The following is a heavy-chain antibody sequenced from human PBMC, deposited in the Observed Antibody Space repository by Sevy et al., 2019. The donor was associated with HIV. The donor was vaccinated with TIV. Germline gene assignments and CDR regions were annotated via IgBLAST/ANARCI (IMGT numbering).Heavy chain of an antibody. V-gene: IGHV5-51*01. D-gene: IGHD4-17*01. J-gene: IGHJ3*02. CDR3: ARLDYCDSDAFDI. Sequence: GESLKISCKGSGYSFITYWIGWVRQMPGKGLEWMGLIFPADSNTRYSPSFQGQVTISADKSISTAYLQWSSLKASDTAMYYCARLDYCDSDAFDIWGQGTMVTVSS. CDR1: GYSFITYW. CDR2: IFPADSNT.